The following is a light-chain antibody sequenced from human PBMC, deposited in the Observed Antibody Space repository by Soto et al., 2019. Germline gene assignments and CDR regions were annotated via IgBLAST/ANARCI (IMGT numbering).Light chain of an antibody. J-gene: IGLJ1*01. CDR1: SSDVGRYDY. V-gene: IGLV2-11*01. CDR2: DVT. CDR3: CSFAGSYPYV. Sequence: QAVLTQPHSVSASPGQSVTISCTGTSSDVGRYDYVSWYQQHPGKAPKLIVYDVTERPSGVPDRFSGSKSGNTASLTISGLQAEDEADYSCCSFAGSYPYVFGTGTKVTVL.